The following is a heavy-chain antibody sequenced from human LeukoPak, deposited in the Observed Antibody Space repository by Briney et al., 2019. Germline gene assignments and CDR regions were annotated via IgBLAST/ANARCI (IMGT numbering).Heavy chain of an antibody. CDR1: GGSFSGYY. CDR3: ARDYSSGGSYYYYMDV. J-gene: IGHJ6*03. D-gene: IGHD6-19*01. Sequence: SETLSLTCAVYGGSFSGYYWSWIRQPPGKGLEWIGEINHSGSTNYNPSLKSRVTISVDTSKNQFSLKLSSVTAADTAVYYCARDYSSGGSYYYYMDVWGKGTTVTVSS. V-gene: IGHV4-34*01. CDR2: INHSGST.